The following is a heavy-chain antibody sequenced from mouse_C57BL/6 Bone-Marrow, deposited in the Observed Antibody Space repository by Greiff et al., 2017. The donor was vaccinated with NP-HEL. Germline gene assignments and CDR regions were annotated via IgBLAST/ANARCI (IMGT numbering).Heavy chain of an antibody. CDR2: IYLGNGYT. V-gene: IGHV1-58*01. Sequence: VQLQQSGAELVRPGSSVKMSCKTSGYTFTSYGINWVKQRPGQGLEWIGYIYLGNGYTEYNEKFKGKATLTSDPSSSTAYMQLSSLTSEDSAIYFCARSDYDYDRGFAYWGQGTLVTVSA. J-gene: IGHJ3*01. CDR3: ARSDYDYDRGFAY. CDR1: GYTFTSYG. D-gene: IGHD2-4*01.